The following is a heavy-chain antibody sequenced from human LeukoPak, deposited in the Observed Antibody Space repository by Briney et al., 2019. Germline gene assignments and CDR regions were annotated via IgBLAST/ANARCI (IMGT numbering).Heavy chain of an antibody. CDR1: GYTFTGYY. V-gene: IGHV1-2*02. J-gene: IGHJ4*02. D-gene: IGHD3-9*01. Sequence: GASVKVSCKASGYTFTGYYMHWVRQAPGQGLEWMGWINPNSGGTNYAQKFQGRVTMTRDTSISTAYMELSRLRSDDTAVYHCARAGINYDILTGYAGVYYFDYWGQETLVTVSS. CDR2: INPNSGGT. CDR3: ARAGINYDILTGYAGVYYFDY.